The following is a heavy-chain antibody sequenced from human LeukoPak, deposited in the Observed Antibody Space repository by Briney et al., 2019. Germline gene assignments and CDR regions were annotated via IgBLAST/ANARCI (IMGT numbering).Heavy chain of an antibody. Sequence: GGSLRLSCAASGFTVSSNYMSWVRQAPGKGLEWVGRIKSKTDGGTTDYAAPVKGRFTISRDDSKNTLYLQMNSLKTEDTAVYYCTTGYYDSSGYYWGQGTLVTVPS. CDR1: GFTVSSNY. CDR3: TTGYYDSSGYY. D-gene: IGHD3-22*01. V-gene: IGHV3-15*01. J-gene: IGHJ4*02. CDR2: IKSKTDGGTT.